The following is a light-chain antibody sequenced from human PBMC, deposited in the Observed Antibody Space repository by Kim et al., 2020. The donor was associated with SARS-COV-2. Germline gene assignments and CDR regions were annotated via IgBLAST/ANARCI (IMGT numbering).Light chain of an antibody. J-gene: IGLJ1*01. CDR1: SLRTYY. CDR3: NSRDSSGNPYV. Sequence: ALGQTVSFTCQGDSLRTYYAGWYQQKPGQAPVLVIYDKNNRPSGIPDRFSGSSSGDTASLTITGAQAEDEADYYCNSRDSSGNPYVFGTGTKVTVL. CDR2: DKN. V-gene: IGLV3-19*01.